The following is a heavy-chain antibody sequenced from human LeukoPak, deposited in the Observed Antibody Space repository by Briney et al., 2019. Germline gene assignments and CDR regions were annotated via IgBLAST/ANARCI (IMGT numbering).Heavy chain of an antibody. J-gene: IGHJ3*02. Sequence: PGGSLRLSCAASGFTFSSYAMHWVRQAPGKGLEWVAVISYDGSNKYYADSVKGRFTISRDNSKNTLYLQMNSLRAEDTAVYYCARAYGSGSFTDAFDIWGQGTMVTVSS. CDR2: ISYDGSNK. V-gene: IGHV3-30*04. CDR1: GFTFSSYA. D-gene: IGHD3-10*01. CDR3: ARAYGSGSFTDAFDI.